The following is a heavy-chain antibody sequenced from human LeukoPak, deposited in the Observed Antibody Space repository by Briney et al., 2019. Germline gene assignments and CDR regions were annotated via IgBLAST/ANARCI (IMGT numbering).Heavy chain of an antibody. CDR3: ARQYYYDSSGYYYVGAFDI. CDR2: IFNSGST. J-gene: IGHJ3*02. D-gene: IGHD3-22*01. CDR1: GGYISSYY. V-gene: IGHV4-59*08. Sequence: SETLSLTCTVSGGYISSYYWSWIRQPPGKGLEWIGYIFNSGSTNYNPSLKSRVTISVDTSKNQFSLKLSSVTAADTAVYYCARQYYYDSSGYYYVGAFDIWGQGTMVTVSS.